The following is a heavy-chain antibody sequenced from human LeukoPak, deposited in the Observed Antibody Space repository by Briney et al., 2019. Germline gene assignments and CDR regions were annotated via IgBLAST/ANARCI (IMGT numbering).Heavy chain of an antibody. Sequence: SETLSLTCTVSGGSVTSSSYYWAWIRQPPGKGLEWIGSIYYGGSTYYSPSLKSRVTISVHTSKNQFSLKLSSVTAADTAVYYCARVLYPRYYFDYWGQGTLVTVSS. V-gene: IGHV4-39*07. CDR3: ARVLYPRYYFDY. CDR2: IYYGGST. J-gene: IGHJ4*02. CDR1: GGSVTSSSYY. D-gene: IGHD2-8*01.